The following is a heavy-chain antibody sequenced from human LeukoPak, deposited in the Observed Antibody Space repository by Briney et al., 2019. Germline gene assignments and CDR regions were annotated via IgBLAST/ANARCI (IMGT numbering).Heavy chain of an antibody. CDR2: ISWNSGTL. CDR1: GFRFDDYA. CDR3: ARDYEDIVVVPAAMFHYYYYMDV. Sequence: QAGGSLRLSCAASGFRFDDYAMHWVRQAPGKGLEWVSGISWNSGTLAYADSVKGRFTISRDNAENSLYLQMNGLRAEDTAVYYCARDYEDIVVVPAAMFHYYYYMDVWGKGTTVTISS. D-gene: IGHD2-2*01. J-gene: IGHJ6*03. V-gene: IGHV3-9*01.